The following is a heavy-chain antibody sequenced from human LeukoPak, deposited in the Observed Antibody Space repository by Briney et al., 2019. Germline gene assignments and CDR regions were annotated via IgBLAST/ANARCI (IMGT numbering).Heavy chain of an antibody. J-gene: IGHJ4*02. CDR2: ISGNGAST. Sequence: GGSLRLSCAASGFTFSSYAMSWVRQAPGKGLEWVSSISGNGASTYYADSVKGRFTISRDNSKNTLYLQMNSLRAEDTAVYYCAKDLGFIVGGGYWGQGTLVTVSS. V-gene: IGHV3-23*01. CDR1: GFTFSSYA. D-gene: IGHD1-26*01. CDR3: AKDLGFIVGGGY.